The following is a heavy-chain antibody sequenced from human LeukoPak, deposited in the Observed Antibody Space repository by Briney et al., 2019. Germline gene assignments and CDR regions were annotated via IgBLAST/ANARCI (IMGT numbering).Heavy chain of an antibody. J-gene: IGHJ3*02. Sequence: PGGSLRLSCAASGFTLSNAWMSWVREAPGKGLGWVGCIKSKTDCGTTDYAAPVKGRFTISRDNSKNTLYLQMNSLKTEDTAVYYCTPDAPRWDDAFDIWGQGTMVTVSS. CDR1: GFTLSNAW. D-gene: IGHD1-26*01. CDR2: IKSKTDCGTT. CDR3: TPDAPRWDDAFDI. V-gene: IGHV3-15*01.